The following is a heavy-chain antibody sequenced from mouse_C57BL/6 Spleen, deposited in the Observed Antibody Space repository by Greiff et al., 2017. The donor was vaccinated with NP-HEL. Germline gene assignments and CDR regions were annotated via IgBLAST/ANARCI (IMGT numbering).Heavy chain of an antibody. CDR2: IDPETGGT. CDR3: TGGNYNYFDY. V-gene: IGHV1-15*01. J-gene: IGHJ2*01. CDR1: GYTFTDYE. Sequence: VQLQQSGAELVRPGASVTLSCKASGYTFTDYEMHWVKQTPVHGLEWIGAIDPETGGTAYNQKFKGKAILTADKSSSTAYMELRSLTSEDSAVYYCTGGNYNYFDYWGQGTTLTVSS. D-gene: IGHD2-1*01.